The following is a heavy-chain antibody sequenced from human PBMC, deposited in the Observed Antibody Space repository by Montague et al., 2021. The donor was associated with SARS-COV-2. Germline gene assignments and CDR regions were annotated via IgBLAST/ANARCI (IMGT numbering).Heavy chain of an antibody. CDR1: GDSVSSNIAT. Sequence: CAISGDSVSSNIATWNWIRQSPSRGLEWPGRTYYRSKWYNDYAESVKSRITIDPDTSKHQFSLHLNSVTPEDTAVYYCARIPVGSKYYLDFWGQGTLVTVSS. D-gene: IGHD2-2*01. CDR2: TYYRSKWYN. CDR3: ARIPVGSKYYLDF. J-gene: IGHJ4*02. V-gene: IGHV6-1*01.